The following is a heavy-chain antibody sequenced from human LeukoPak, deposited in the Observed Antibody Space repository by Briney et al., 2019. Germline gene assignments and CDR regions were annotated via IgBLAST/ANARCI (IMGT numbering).Heavy chain of an antibody. V-gene: IGHV3-13*01. CDR3: ARDDGSGLAHFDY. Sequence: GGSLRLSCAASGFTFSDHAMHWVRQAPGKGLEWVSAVGIAADTFYPGSVKGRFTISRENAKNSLYLQMNSLRVEDTAVYYCARDDGSGLAHFDYWGQGTLVTVSS. CDR2: VGIAADT. CDR1: GFTFSDHA. D-gene: IGHD3-10*01. J-gene: IGHJ4*02.